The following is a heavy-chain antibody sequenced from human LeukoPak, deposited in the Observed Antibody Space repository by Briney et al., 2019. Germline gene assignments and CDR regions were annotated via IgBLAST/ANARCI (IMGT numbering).Heavy chain of an antibody. V-gene: IGHV3-53*01. Sequence: GGSLRLSCAASGFTVSGNYMSWVRQAPGKGLEWVSAIHTSGDTCYADSVKGRFTISRDTSKNTLYLQINSLRVEDTAVYYCIVFGDSNHWGQGTLVTVSS. CDR1: GFTVSGNY. J-gene: IGHJ5*02. CDR2: IHTSGDT. CDR3: IVFGDSNH. D-gene: IGHD4-17*01.